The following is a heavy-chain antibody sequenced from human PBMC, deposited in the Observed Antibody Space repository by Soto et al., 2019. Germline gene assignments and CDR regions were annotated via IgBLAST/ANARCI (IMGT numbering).Heavy chain of an antibody. CDR1: GYTFIDYG. CDR3: ARQDYCTTSTCYTDPHAY. Sequence: QVQLVQSGSEVKKPGASVKVSCKTSGYTFIDYGISWVRQAPGQGPEWMGWISAYNGNKKYAERVQDRVTMTTDTSTNTASMALRSLRSDDTAVYYCARQDYCTTSTCYTDPHAYWGQGTLVTVSS. CDR2: ISAYNGNK. D-gene: IGHD2-8*01. J-gene: IGHJ4*02. V-gene: IGHV1-18*04.